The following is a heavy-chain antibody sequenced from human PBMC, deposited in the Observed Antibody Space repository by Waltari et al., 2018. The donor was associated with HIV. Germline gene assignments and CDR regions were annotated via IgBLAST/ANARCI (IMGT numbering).Heavy chain of an antibody. D-gene: IGHD3-10*01. CDR3: AEDEGSVGYHDSGRSNCFED. CDR2: ISGTGAST. Sequence: EVHLLESGGGLVAPGGSLRRPCAGSGFTFTSHALTWVSQAPGKGLEWVSGISGTGASTYYAASVKGRFTIARDNCKKTVHRQLTNRRVEDTAIYCCAEDEGSVGYHDSGRSNCFEDWGQGTLLTVSS. V-gene: IGHV3-23*01. J-gene: IGHJ4*02. CDR1: GFTFTSHA.